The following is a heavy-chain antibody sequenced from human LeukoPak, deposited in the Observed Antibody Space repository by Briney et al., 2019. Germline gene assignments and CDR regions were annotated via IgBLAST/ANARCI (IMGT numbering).Heavy chain of an antibody. D-gene: IGHD1-26*01. CDR2: INRSGST. Sequence: SETLSLTCAVYGGSFSGYYWSWIRQPPGKGLEWIGEINRSGSTNYNPSLKSRVTISVDKSKNQFSLKLSSVTAADTAVYYCARFKGATTRRGAFDIWGQGTMVTVSS. J-gene: IGHJ3*02. CDR1: GGSFSGYY. V-gene: IGHV4-34*01. CDR3: ARFKGATTRRGAFDI.